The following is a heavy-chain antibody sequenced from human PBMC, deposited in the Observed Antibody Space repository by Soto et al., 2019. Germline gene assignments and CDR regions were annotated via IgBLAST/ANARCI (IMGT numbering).Heavy chain of an antibody. CDR2: IYYSGST. CDR3: ARSGIAVAGTKDYYYYMDV. J-gene: IGHJ6*03. V-gene: IGHV4-59*08. D-gene: IGHD6-19*01. Sequence: SETLSLTCTVSGGSISSYYWSWIRQPPGKGLEWIGYIYYSGSTNYNPSLKSRVTISVDTSKNQFSLKLSSVTAADTAVYYCARSGIAVAGTKDYYYYMDVWGKGTTGTVSS. CDR1: GGSISSYY.